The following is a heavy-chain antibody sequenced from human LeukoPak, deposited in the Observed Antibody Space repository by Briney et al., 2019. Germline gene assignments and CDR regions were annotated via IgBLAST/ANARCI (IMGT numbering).Heavy chain of an antibody. CDR1: GYTFTSYG. J-gene: IGHJ4*02. Sequence: ASVKVSCKASGYTFTSYGISWVRQAPGQGLEWMGWISAYNGNTNYAQKLQGRVTMTTDTSTSTAYMELRSLRSDDTAVYYCARVAHEHSSGHYVDYWGQGTLVTVSS. CDR3: ARVAHEHSSGHYVDY. D-gene: IGHD3-22*01. V-gene: IGHV1-18*01. CDR2: ISAYNGNT.